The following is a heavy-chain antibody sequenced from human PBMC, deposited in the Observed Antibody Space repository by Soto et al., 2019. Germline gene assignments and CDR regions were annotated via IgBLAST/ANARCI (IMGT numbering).Heavy chain of an antibody. CDR2: INSDGSST. V-gene: IGHV3-74*01. CDR3: ARKGYGGRWSLDE. CDR1: GFTFSSYW. J-gene: IGHJ4*02. Sequence: GGSLRLSCAASGFTFSSYWMHWVRQAPGKGLVWVSNINSDGSSTNYADSVKGRFTISRDNAKNTLYLQMNSLRGEDTAVYFCARKGYGGRWSLDEWGQGILVTVSS. D-gene: IGHD2-15*01.